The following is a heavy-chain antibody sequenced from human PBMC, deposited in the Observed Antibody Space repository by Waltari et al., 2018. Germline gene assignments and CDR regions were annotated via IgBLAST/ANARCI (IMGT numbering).Heavy chain of an antibody. CDR3: ARFSQVTASSLLDF. CDR2: INYSGTT. Sequence: QLQMQESGPRLVKPSETLSLTCTVSGGSISSVNYYWGYIRQPPGKGLEWIGIINYSGTTYYNPSLKSRVIISADTSKNQVALQLSPVTAADTAVYYCARFSQVTASSLLDFWGQGTLVTVSS. J-gene: IGHJ4*02. D-gene: IGHD2-21*02. CDR1: GGSISSVNYY. V-gene: IGHV4-39*01.